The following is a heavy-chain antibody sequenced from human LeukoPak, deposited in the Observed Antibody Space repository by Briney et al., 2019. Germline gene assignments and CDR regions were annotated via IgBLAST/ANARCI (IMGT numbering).Heavy chain of an antibody. CDR2: INYSGRT. CDR3: ARRRKDLNWFDP. CDR1: GDSISNSDYY. Sequence: SETLSLACTVSGDSISNSDYYWGWIRQPPGKGLEWIALINYSGRTFYNPSLRSRVTISVDMSKNQFSLNLNSVTAADTAVYYCARRRKDLNWFDPWGQGTLVTVSS. J-gene: IGHJ5*02. V-gene: IGHV4-39*01.